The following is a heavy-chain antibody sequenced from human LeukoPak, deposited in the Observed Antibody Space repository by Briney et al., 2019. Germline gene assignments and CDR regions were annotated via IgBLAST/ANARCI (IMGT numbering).Heavy chain of an antibody. CDR1: GFTFKDFA. J-gene: IGHJ5*02. V-gene: IGHV3-9*01. CDR2: ITSNGNSI. Sequence: QPGGSLRLSCAASGFTFKDFAMHWVRQGPGKGLEWVSGITSNGNSIGYADSVKGRFSISRDNADNSLYLQLNSLRAEDTALYYCAKGGYYDTTGYMSESWGQGTLVTVSS. D-gene: IGHD3-22*01. CDR3: AKGGYYDTTGYMSES.